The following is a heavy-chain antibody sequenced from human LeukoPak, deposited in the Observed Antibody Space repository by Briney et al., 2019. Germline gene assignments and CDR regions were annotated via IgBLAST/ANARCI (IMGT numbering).Heavy chain of an antibody. CDR3: AKSAYYDILTGYYCEDY. Sequence: DSVKGRFTISRDNSKNTLYLQMNSLRVEDTAVYYCAKSAYYDILTGYYCEDYWGQGTLVTVSS. D-gene: IGHD3-9*01. V-gene: IGHV3-23*01. J-gene: IGHJ4*02.